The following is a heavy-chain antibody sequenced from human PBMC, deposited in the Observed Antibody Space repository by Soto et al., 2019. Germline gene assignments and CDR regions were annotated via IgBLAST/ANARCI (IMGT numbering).Heavy chain of an antibody. CDR2: IIPIFGTA. CDR1: GGTFRSYA. Sequence: QVQLVQSGAEVKKSGSSVKVSCKASGGTFRSYAITWVRQAPGQGLEGMGGIIPIFGTANYEQKLQGRVTITADKSTSTAYMELSSLRSEDTAVYYCARDIFAGGAGSWFDPWGQGTLVTVSS. CDR3: ARDIFAGGAGSWFDP. D-gene: IGHD1-26*01. V-gene: IGHV1-69*06. J-gene: IGHJ5*02.